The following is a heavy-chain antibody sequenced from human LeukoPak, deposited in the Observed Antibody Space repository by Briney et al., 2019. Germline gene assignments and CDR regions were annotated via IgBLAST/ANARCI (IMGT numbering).Heavy chain of an antibody. CDR3: ARQGVVPENFDY. J-gene: IGHJ4*02. CDR2: IYHSGST. Sequence: SETLFLTCTVSGYSISTGYYWGWIRQPPGKGLEWIASIYHSGSTYYNLSLKSRVTISVDTSKNQFSLRLSSVTAADTAVYYCARQGVVPENFDYWGQGTLVTVSS. D-gene: IGHD2-2*01. V-gene: IGHV4-38-2*02. CDR1: GYSISTGYY.